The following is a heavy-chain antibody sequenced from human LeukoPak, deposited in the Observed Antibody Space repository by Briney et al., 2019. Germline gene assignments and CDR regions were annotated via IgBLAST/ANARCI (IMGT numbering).Heavy chain of an antibody. CDR3: ARLATNTDIDY. D-gene: IGHD2-2*02. J-gene: IGHJ4*02. CDR1: GFTFSSYA. V-gene: IGHV3-30-3*01. Sequence: PGGSLRLSCAASGFTFSSYAIHWVRQAPGKGLEWVAVISYDGSNKYYADSVKGRFTISRDNSKNTLYLQMNSLRAEDTAVYYCARLATNTDIDYWGQGTLVTVSS. CDR2: ISYDGSNK.